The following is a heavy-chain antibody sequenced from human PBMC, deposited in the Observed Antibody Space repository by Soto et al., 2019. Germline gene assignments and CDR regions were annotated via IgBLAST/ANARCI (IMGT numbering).Heavy chain of an antibody. V-gene: IGHV3-30*18. CDR1: VFTFNSYG. J-gene: IGHJ4*02. CDR2: TSHDGSNK. Sequence: VGSLRLSCASSVFTFNSYGMNCVRHSPGKWLEWVALTSHDGSNKYYADSVKGRFTISRDNSKNTLYLQMNSLRAEDTAVYYCAKDTFTFRESYPGGWGQGTLVSVSS. D-gene: IGHD3-16*02. CDR3: AKDTFTFRESYPGG.